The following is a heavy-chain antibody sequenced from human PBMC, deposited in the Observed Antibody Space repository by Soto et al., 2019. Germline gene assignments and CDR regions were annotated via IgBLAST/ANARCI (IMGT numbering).Heavy chain of an antibody. CDR3: ARDRFHHWNDLWFTSDYYYYGMDV. Sequence: PSETLSLTCAVSGGSISSSNWWSWVRQPPGKGLEWIGEIYHSGSTNYNPSLKSRVTISVDKSKNQFSLKLSSVTAADTAVYYCARDRFHHWNDLWFTSDYYYYGMDVWGQGTTVTVYS. CDR1: GGSISSSNW. J-gene: IGHJ6*02. CDR2: IYHSGST. V-gene: IGHV4-4*02. D-gene: IGHD1-1*01.